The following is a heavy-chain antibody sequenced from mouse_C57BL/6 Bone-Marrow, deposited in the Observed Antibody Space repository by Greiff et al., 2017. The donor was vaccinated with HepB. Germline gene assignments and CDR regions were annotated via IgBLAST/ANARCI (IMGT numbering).Heavy chain of an antibody. CDR1: GFTFSDYY. V-gene: IGHV5-16*01. CDR3: ARDYGNYSGFAY. CDR2: INYDGSST. J-gene: IGHJ3*01. Sequence: EVKLVESEGGLVQPGSSMKLSCTASGFTFSDYYMAWVRQVPEKGLEWVANINYDGSSTYYLDSLKSRFIISRDNAKNILYLQMSSLKSEDTATYYCARDYGNYSGFAYWGQGTLVTVSA. D-gene: IGHD2-1*01.